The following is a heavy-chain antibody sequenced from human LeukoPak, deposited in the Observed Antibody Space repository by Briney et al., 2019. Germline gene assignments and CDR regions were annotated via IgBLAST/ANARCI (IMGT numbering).Heavy chain of an antibody. CDR3: ARDAMTMVRGVTHDAFDI. CDR1: GFTFSSYW. Sequence: GGSLRLSCAASGFTFSSYWMTWVRQAPGKGLEWVANIKGDGSEKHYVDSVTGRFTISRDNGKNLLYLQMNSLRAEDTAVYYCARDAMTMVRGVTHDAFDIWGQGTMVTVSS. J-gene: IGHJ3*02. CDR2: IKGDGSEK. V-gene: IGHV3-7*01. D-gene: IGHD3-10*01.